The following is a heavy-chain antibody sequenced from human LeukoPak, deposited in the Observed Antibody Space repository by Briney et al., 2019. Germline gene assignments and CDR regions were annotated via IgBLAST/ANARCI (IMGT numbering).Heavy chain of an antibody. CDR1: GGSFSGYY. CDR3: ARRRQRTYYGSGSYYPN. J-gene: IGHJ4*02. Sequence: SETLSLTCAVYGGSFSGYYWSWIRQPPGKGLEWIGEINHSGSTNYNPSLKSRVTISVDTSKNQFSLKLSSVTAADTAVYYCARRRQRTYYGSGSYYPNWGQGTLVTVSS. D-gene: IGHD3-10*01. V-gene: IGHV4-34*01. CDR2: INHSGST.